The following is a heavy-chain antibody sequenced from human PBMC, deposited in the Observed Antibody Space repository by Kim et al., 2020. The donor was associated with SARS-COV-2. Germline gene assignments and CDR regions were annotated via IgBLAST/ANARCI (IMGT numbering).Heavy chain of an antibody. CDR2: IYSGGST. CDR1: GFTVSSNY. CDR3: ARDLRGYGSGSYQKIYYYYGMDV. V-gene: IGHV3-53*01. D-gene: IGHD3-10*01. J-gene: IGHJ6*02. Sequence: GGSLRLSCAASGFTVSSNYMSWVRQAPGKGLEWVSVIYSGGSTYYADSVKGRFTISRDNSKNTLYLQMNSLRAEDTAVYYCARDLRGYGSGSYQKIYYYYGMDVWGQGTTVTVSS.